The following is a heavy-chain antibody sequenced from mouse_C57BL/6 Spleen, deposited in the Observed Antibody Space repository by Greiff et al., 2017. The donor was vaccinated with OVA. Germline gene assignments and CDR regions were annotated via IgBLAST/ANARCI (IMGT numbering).Heavy chain of an antibody. V-gene: IGHV1-55*01. D-gene: IGHD2-3*01. Sequence: VQLQQSGAELVKPGASVTMSCKASGYTFTSYWITWVKQRPGQGLEWIGAIYPGSGSTNYNEKFKSKATLTVDTSSSTAYMQLSILTSEDSAVYYGARAKGYDGYLFAYWGQGTLVTVSA. CDR3: ARAKGYDGYLFAY. J-gene: IGHJ3*01. CDR1: GYTFTSYW. CDR2: IYPGSGST.